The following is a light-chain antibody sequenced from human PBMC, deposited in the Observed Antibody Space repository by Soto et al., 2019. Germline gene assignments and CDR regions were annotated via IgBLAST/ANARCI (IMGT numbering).Light chain of an antibody. V-gene: IGKV3-11*01. J-gene: IGKJ3*01. CDR1: QSVSNS. Sequence: EIVLTQSTATLSLSPGERATLSCRASQSVSNSLAWYQQKPGQAPRLLIYDASNRATGIPARFSGSGSGTDFTLTISSLEPEDFAVYYCQQRSNWPPTFGPGTKVDIK. CDR2: DAS. CDR3: QQRSNWPPT.